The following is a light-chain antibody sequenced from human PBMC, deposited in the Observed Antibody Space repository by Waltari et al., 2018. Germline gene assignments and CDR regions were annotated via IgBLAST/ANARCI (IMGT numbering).Light chain of an antibody. V-gene: IGKV3-15*01. CDR1: QSVSSS. CDR2: GAS. CDR3: LQRSNWPLT. Sequence: EIVMTQSPATLSLSPGERATLSCRASQSVSSSLAWYQQKPGRAPRLLIYGASSRATGIPDRFSGGGSGTDFTLTISSLEPEDVAVYYCLQRSNWPLTFGGGTKVEIK. J-gene: IGKJ4*01.